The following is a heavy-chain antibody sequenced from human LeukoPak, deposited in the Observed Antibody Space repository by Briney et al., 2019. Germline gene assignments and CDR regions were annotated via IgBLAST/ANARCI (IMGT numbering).Heavy chain of an antibody. J-gene: IGHJ4*02. V-gene: IGHV3-23*01. CDR1: GFTFSSYA. Sequence: GGSLRLSCAASGFTFSSYAMTWVRQAPGKGLEWVSTISDSGARTNYADSAKGRFTITRDNSMNTLYLQMNSLRADDTAVYYCASDYFLDYWGQGTLVTVSS. CDR2: ISDSGART. CDR3: ASDYFLDY. D-gene: IGHD6-25*01.